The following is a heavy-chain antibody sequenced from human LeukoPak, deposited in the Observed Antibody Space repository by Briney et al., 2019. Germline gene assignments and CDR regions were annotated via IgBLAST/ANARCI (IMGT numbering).Heavy chain of an antibody. J-gene: IGHJ4*02. D-gene: IGHD3-9*01. CDR1: GYTFTSYD. CDR2: MNPNSGNT. V-gene: IGHV1-8*01. CDR3: ARGPYYDILTGYLLDY. Sequence: ASVKVSCKXSGYTFTSYDINWVRQATGQGLEWMGWMNPNSGNTGYAQKFQGRVTMTRNTSISTAYMELSSLRSEDTAVYYCARGPYYDILTGYLLDYWGQGTLVTVSS.